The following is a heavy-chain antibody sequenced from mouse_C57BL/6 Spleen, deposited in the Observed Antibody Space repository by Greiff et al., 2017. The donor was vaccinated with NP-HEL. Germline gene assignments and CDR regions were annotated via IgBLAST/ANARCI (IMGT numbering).Heavy chain of an antibody. CDR3: ARPDYYGSSYFDY. CDR1: GFTFSDYG. J-gene: IGHJ2*01. Sequence: EVKLEESGGGLVKPGGSLKLSCAASGFTFSDYGMHWVRQAPEKGLEWVAYISSGSSTIYYADTVKGRFTISRDNAKNTLFLQMTSLRSEDTAMYYCARPDYYGSSYFDYWGQGTTLTVSS. D-gene: IGHD1-1*01. CDR2: ISSGSSTI. V-gene: IGHV5-17*01.